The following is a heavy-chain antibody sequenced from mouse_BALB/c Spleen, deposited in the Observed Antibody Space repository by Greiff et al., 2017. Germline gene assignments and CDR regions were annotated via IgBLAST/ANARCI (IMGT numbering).Heavy chain of an antibody. J-gene: IGHJ3*01. CDR1: GYTFTSYY. CDR3: TREGDGYAWFAY. D-gene: IGHD2-3*01. CDR2: INLSNGGT. Sequence: QVQLQQSGAELVKPGASVKLSCKASGYTFTSYYMYWVKQRPGQGLEWIGEINLSNGGTNFNEKFKSKATLTVDKSSSTAYMQLSSLTSEDSAVYYCTREGDGYAWFAYWGQGTLVTVSA. V-gene: IGHV1S81*02.